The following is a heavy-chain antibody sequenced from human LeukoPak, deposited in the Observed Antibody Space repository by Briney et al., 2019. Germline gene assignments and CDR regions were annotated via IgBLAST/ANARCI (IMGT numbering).Heavy chain of an antibody. Sequence: PGGSLRLSCAASGFTFSYHYMSWIRQAPGKGLEWVSYISSSGSITYYADSVKGRFTISRYNAKNSLYLQINSQRAEDTAVYDCARVSTMIVVVPWIDYWGQGTLVTVSS. D-gene: IGHD3-22*01. CDR2: ISSSGSIT. J-gene: IGHJ4*02. V-gene: IGHV3-11*04. CDR1: GFTFSYHY. CDR3: ARVSTMIVVVPWIDY.